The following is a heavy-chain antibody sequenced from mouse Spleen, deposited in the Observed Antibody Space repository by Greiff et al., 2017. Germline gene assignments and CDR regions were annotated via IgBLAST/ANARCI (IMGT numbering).Heavy chain of an antibody. J-gene: IGHJ2*01. CDR3: ARGRVYFDY. CDR1: GFSLTSYG. V-gene: IGHV2-2*02. CDR2: IWSGGST. Sequence: VKVIESGPGLVQPSQSLSITCTVSGFSLTSYGVHWVRQSPGKGLEWLGVIWSGGSTDYNAAFISRLSISKDNSKSQVFFKMNSLQANDTAIYYCARGRVYFDYWGQGTTLTVSS.